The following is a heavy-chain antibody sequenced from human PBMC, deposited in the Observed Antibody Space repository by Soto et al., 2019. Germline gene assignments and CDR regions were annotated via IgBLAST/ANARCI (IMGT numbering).Heavy chain of an antibody. Sequence: EVQLLESGGDLIQPGGSLRLSCVASGLTFGSRAMSWVRQSPGEGLEWVSTITDTGGDAKYADSVRGRFAISRDNSKNTLYLQMSTLRAEDSAIYYWVKEGRLAVGGLDLWGQGALVTVSS. CDR1: GLTFGSRA. D-gene: IGHD3-10*01. CDR2: ITDTGGDA. V-gene: IGHV3-23*01. CDR3: VKEGRLAVGGLDL. J-gene: IGHJ5*02.